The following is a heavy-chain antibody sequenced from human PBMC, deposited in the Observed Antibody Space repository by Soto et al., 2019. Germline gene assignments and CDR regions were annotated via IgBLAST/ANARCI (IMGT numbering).Heavy chain of an antibody. Sequence: SETLSLTCTVSGGSISSGGYYWSWIRQHPGKGLEWIGYIYYSGSTYYNPSLKSRVTISVDTSKNQFSLKLSSVTAADTAVYYCARVYSSSWFDPWGQGTLVTVS. V-gene: IGHV4-31*03. CDR2: IYYSGST. CDR3: ARVYSSSWFDP. CDR1: GGSISSGGYY. D-gene: IGHD6-13*01. J-gene: IGHJ5*02.